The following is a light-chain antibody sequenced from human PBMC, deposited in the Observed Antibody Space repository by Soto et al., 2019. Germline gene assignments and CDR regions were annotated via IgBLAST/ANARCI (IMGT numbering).Light chain of an antibody. Sequence: QSVLTQSPSASGTPGQRVTISCSGSSSNIGTNAVNWYQQLPGTAPKLLIYNNIQRPSGVPDRLSGSKSDISASLAISGLQSEDEADYYCAAWDDSLNGWVFGGGTKLTVL. CDR3: AAWDDSLNGWV. CDR2: NNI. CDR1: SSNIGTNA. V-gene: IGLV1-44*01. J-gene: IGLJ3*02.